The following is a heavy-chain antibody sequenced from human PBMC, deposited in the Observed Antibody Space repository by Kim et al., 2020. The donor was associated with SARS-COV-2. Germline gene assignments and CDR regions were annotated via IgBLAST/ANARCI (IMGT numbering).Heavy chain of an antibody. V-gene: IGHV3-30*07. Sequence: EYGKGRFTISRDNTKHTRNLQMNSLRAGDTAVYYCARDYGDYEGRGGMDVWGQGTTVTVSS. J-gene: IGHJ6*02. D-gene: IGHD4-17*01. CDR3: ARDYGDYEGRGGMDV.